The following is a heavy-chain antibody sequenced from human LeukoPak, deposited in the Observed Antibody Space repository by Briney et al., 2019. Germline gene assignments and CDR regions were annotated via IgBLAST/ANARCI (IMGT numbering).Heavy chain of an antibody. CDR3: VRPLPAALCYFDF. V-gene: IGHV3-21*01. CDR2: ISSSSSYI. Sequence: GGSLRLSCAASGFTFSSYSMNWVRQAPGKGLEWVSSISSSSSYIYYADSVKGRFTISRDNAKNSLYLQMNSLRAEDTAVYYCVRPLPAALCYFDFWGQGTLLTVS. CDR1: GFTFSSYS. D-gene: IGHD2-2*01. J-gene: IGHJ4*02.